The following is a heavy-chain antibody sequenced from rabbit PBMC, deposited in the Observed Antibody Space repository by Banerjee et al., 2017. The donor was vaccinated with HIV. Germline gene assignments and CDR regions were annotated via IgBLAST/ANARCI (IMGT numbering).Heavy chain of an antibody. CDR2: IDTDSSGST. CDR3: ARGGSGGYYLNF. CDR1: GFTISSSYW. Sequence: QEQLVESGGGLVTPGASLTLTCTASGFTISSSYWICWVRQAPGKGLEWIACIDTDSSGSTYYASWAKGRFTISKTSSTTVTLQMTSLTAADTATYFCARGGSGGYYLNFWGQGTLVTVS. J-gene: IGHJ4*01. V-gene: IGHV1S45*01. D-gene: IGHD1-1*01.